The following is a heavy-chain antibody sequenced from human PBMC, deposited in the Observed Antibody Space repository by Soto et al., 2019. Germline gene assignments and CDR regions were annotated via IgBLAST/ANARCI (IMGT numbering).Heavy chain of an antibody. CDR1: AYTFTSYG. CDR3: ARAPMWNIVGLVAPGNYSTDD. CDR2: ISAYNGNT. J-gene: IGHJ6*02. Sequence: SVRVSCKTSAYTFTSYGISWVRQALVQGLEWMGWISAYNGNTNYAQKLQGRVTMTTDTSTSTAYMELRSLRSDDTAVYYYARAPMWNIVGLVAPGNYSTDDWGRG. D-gene: IGHD2-15*01. V-gene: IGHV1-18*04.